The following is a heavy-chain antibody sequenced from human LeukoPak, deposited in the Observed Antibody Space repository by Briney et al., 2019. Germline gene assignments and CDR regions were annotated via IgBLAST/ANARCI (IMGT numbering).Heavy chain of an antibody. CDR3: ARDPERMVQGIDY. CDR2: IRYDGSNQ. J-gene: IGHJ4*02. Sequence: GGSLRLSCATSGFTFSSYGMNWVRQAPGKGLEWVAYIRYDGSNQYYLDSVKGRFTISRDNSKNTLYLQMNSLRVEDTAVYYCARDPERMVQGIDYWGQGTLVTVSS. V-gene: IGHV3-30*02. CDR1: GFTFSSYG. D-gene: IGHD3-10*01.